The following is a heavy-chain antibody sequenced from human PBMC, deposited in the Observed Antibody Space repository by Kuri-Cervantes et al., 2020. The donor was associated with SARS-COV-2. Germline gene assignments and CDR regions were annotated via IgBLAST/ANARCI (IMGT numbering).Heavy chain of an antibody. D-gene: IGHD1-14*01. CDR3: ARGIEKPRDAFDI. CDR1: GEGASSNTST. V-gene: IGHV6-1*01. CDR2: TYYRSKRYN. J-gene: IGHJ3*02. Sequence: QTLSLTCALSGEGASSNTSTWNWIRQPPSSGLEWLGRTYYRSKRYNDYADSVRSRISINPDTSKNQFSLKLSSVTAADTTVYYCARGIEKPRDAFDIWGQGTMVTVSS.